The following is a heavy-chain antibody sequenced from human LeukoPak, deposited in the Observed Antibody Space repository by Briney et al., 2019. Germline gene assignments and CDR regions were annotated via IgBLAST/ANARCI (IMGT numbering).Heavy chain of an antibody. D-gene: IGHD3-16*01. Sequence: PGGSLRLSCAASGFTFSSYSMNWVRQAPGKGLEWVSSISSSSSYIYYADSVKGRFTISRDNAKSSLYLQMNSLRAEDTAVYYCARMFGGVMYDYWGQGTLVTVSS. CDR3: ARMFGGVMYDY. CDR2: ISSSSSYI. V-gene: IGHV3-21*01. J-gene: IGHJ4*02. CDR1: GFTFSSYS.